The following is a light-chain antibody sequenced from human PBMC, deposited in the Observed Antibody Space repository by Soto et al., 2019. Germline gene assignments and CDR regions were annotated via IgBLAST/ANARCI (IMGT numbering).Light chain of an antibody. V-gene: IGLV2-18*01. CDR2: EVS. CDR1: SSDVGSYNR. Sequence: QSALTQPPSVSGSPGQSVTISCTGTSSDVGSYNRVSWYQQPPGTAPKLMIYEVSNRPSGVPDRFSGSKSGNTASLTISGLQAKDEADYYCSLYTSSSTSWVFGGGTKLTVL. CDR3: SLYTSSSTSWV. J-gene: IGLJ3*02.